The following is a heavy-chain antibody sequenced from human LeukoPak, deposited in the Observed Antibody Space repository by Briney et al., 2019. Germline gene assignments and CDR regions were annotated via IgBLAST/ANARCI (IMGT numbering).Heavy chain of an antibody. J-gene: IGHJ5*02. V-gene: IGHV4-38-2*02. Sequence: SETLSLTCTVSGYSISSGYYWGWIRQPPGKGLEWIGSIYHSGSTYYNPSLKSRVTISVDTSKNQFSLKLSSVTAADTAVYYCARVSSGCTSWFDPWGQGTLVTVSP. CDR1: GYSISSGYY. CDR3: ARVSSGCTSWFDP. CDR2: IYHSGST. D-gene: IGHD3-22*01.